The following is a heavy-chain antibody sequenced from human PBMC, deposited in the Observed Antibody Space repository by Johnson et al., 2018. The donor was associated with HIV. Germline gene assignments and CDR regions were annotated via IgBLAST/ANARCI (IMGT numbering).Heavy chain of an antibody. J-gene: IGHJ3*02. CDR2: ISFDGGDK. V-gene: IGHV3-30*18. CDR1: GFRFSSYA. Sequence: QVQLVESGGGVVQPGRSLRLSCAASGFRFSSYAMHWVRQSPGKGLEWVAVISFDGGDKYYADSVKGRFTISRDNSKGTFFLQMNSRTPEDTGVYYCAKERRAPRAFDIWGQGTMVTVSS. CDR3: AKERRAPRAFDI.